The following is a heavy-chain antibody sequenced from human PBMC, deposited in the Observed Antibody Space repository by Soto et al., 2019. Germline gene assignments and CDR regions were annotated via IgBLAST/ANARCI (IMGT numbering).Heavy chain of an antibody. Sequence: EVQLVETGGGLIQPGGSLRLSCAASGFSVSSNYMSWVRQAPGKGLEWVSVIYSGGNTHYADSVNGRFTISRDNPKNTLNLQMNSLRAEDTAVYYCARDHGDYEDYWGQGTLVTVSS. V-gene: IGHV3-53*02. CDR1: GFSVSSNY. CDR2: IYSGGNT. D-gene: IGHD4-17*01. CDR3: ARDHGDYEDY. J-gene: IGHJ4*02.